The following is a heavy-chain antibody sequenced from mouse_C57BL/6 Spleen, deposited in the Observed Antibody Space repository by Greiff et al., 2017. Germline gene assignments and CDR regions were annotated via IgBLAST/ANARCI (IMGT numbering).Heavy chain of an antibody. CDR3: ARDDLLEDAMDY. J-gene: IGHJ4*01. D-gene: IGHD2-14*01. V-gene: IGHV7-1*01. CDR1: GFTFSDFY. CDR2: SRNKANDYTT. Sequence: EVKLVESGGGLVQSGRSLRLSCATSGFTFSDFYMEWVRQAPGKGLEWIAASRNKANDYTTEYSASVKGQFIVSRDTSQSILYLQMNALRAEDTAIYYCARDDLLEDAMDYWGQGTSVTVSS.